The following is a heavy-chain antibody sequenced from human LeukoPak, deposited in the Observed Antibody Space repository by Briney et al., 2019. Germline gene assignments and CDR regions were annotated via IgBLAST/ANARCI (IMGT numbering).Heavy chain of an antibody. Sequence: SETLSLTCTVSGGSISSYYWSWIRQPPGKGLEWIGYIYYSGSTNYNPSLKSRVTISVDTSKNQFSLKLSSVTAADTAVYYCARSEARDILTGYYIPAFDIWGQGTMVTVSS. V-gene: IGHV4-59*01. D-gene: IGHD3-9*01. CDR3: ARSEARDILTGYYIPAFDI. CDR2: IYYSGST. J-gene: IGHJ3*02. CDR1: GGSISSYY.